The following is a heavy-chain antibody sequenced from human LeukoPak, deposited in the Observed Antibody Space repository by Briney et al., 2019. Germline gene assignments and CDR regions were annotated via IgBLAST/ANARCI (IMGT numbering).Heavy chain of an antibody. CDR3: ARELLRYFDWFNWFDP. D-gene: IGHD3-9*01. CDR1: GGSISSADYY. Sequence: SQTLSLTCTVSGGSISSADYYWSWIRQPPGKGLEWIGYIYYSGSTYYNPSLKSRVTISVDTSKNQFSLKLSSVTAADRAVYYCARELLRYFDWFNWFDPWGQGTLVTVSS. J-gene: IGHJ5*02. V-gene: IGHV4-30-4*01. CDR2: IYYSGST.